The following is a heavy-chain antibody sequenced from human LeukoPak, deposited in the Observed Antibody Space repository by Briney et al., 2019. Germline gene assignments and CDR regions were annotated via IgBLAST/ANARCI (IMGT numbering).Heavy chain of an antibody. V-gene: IGHV1-18*01. CDR3: ARTYGSGNYLDY. CDR2: INTYNGNT. J-gene: IGHJ4*02. CDR1: AYTFTNYG. Sequence: ASVKVSFKTSAYTFTNYGVSWVRQAPGQGLEWMGWINTYNGNTNYAQKLQGRVTMTTDTSTSTAYMELRSLRSDDTAVYYCARTYGSGNYLDYWGQGTLVTVSS. D-gene: IGHD3-10*01.